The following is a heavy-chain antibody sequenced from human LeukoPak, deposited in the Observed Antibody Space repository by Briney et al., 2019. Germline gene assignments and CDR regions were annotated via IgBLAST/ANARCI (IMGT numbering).Heavy chain of an antibody. V-gene: IGHV3-21*04. Sequence: GGSLRLPCAASGFTFNNYIMNWVRQAPGKGLEWVSSISSSDYIYYADSVKGRFTISRDNSKNTLYLQMNSLRAEDTAVYYCARTVVGNMVRGVIDHRGFDPWGQGTLVTVSS. CDR1: GFTFNNYI. J-gene: IGHJ5*02. D-gene: IGHD3-10*01. CDR3: ARTVVGNMVRGVIDHRGFDP. CDR2: ISSSDYI.